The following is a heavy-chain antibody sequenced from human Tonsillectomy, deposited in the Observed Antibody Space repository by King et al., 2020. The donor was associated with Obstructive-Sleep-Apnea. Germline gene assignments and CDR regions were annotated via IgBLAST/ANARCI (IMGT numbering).Heavy chain of an antibody. CDR3: ARDQWTPGY. CDR2: IKQDGSEK. V-gene: IGHV3-7*01. J-gene: IGHJ4*02. CDR1: GFTFRTYW. Sequence: EVQLVESGGGLVQPGGSLRLSCAASGFTFRTYWMSWVRQAPGKGREWVANIKQDGSEKYYVDSVKGRFTISRDNAKNSLYLQMNSLRAEDTAVYYCARDQWTPGYWGQGTLVTVSS. D-gene: IGHD3/OR15-3a*01.